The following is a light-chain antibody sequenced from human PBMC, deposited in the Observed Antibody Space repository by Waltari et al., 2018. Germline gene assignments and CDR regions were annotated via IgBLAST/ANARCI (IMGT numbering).Light chain of an antibody. J-gene: IGKJ3*01. V-gene: IGKV1-NL1*01. Sequence: DIQMTQSPSSLSASVGDRVTITCRASQDVKISLAWYQQKPGKAPKLLLYAASRLEGGVPSRFSGSGSGTDYTLTITSLQPEDFATYYCQHYYSTLSTFGPGTKVDIK. CDR2: AAS. CDR3: QHYYSTLST. CDR1: QDVKIS.